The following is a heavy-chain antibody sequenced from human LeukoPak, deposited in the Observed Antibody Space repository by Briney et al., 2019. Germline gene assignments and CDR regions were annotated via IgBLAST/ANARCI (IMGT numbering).Heavy chain of an antibody. D-gene: IGHD3-16*01. CDR2: IRYDGSNK. J-gene: IGHJ6*03. CDR1: GFTLSTYG. CDR3: AKCLRSLDYYYYMDV. Sequence: PGGSLRLSCAASGFTLSTYGMHWVRQAPGKGLEWVTFIRYDGSNKYYADSVKGRFTISRDNSKSTLYLQMNSLRAEDTAVYYCAKCLRSLDYYYYMDVWGKGTTVTVSS. V-gene: IGHV3-30*02.